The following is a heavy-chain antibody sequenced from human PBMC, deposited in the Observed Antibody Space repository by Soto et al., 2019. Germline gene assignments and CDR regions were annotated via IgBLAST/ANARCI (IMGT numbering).Heavy chain of an antibody. CDR2: INPNSGGT. J-gene: IGHJ6*02. Sequence: ASVKVSCKASGYTFTGYYMHWVRQAPGQGLEWMGWINPNSGGTNYAQKFQGRVTMTRDTSISTAYMELSRLRSDDTAVYYCARDLRITIFGVELWGMDVWGQGTTVTAP. CDR3: ARDLRITIFGVELWGMDV. D-gene: IGHD3-3*01. V-gene: IGHV1-2*02. CDR1: GYTFTGYY.